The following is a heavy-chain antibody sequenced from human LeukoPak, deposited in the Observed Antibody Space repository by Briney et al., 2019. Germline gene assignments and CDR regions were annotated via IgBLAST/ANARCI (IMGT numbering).Heavy chain of an antibody. CDR2: IRSDGSNK. CDR3: ARILSSAWGELGY. D-gene: IGHD6-19*01. Sequence: PGGSLRLSCAASGFTLDDYGMHWVRQAPGKGLKWVAFIRSDGSNKYYADSVKGRFTISRDNSKNTLYLQMNSLRAEDTAVYYCARILSSAWGELGYWGQGTLVTVSS. J-gene: IGHJ4*02. CDR1: GFTLDDYG. V-gene: IGHV3-30*02.